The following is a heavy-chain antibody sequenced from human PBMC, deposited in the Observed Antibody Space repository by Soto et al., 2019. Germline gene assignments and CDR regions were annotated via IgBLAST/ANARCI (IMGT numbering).Heavy chain of an antibody. D-gene: IGHD6-25*01. Sequence: PSETLSLTCTVSGGSISSGDYYWSWIRQPPGKGLVWIGYIYYSGSTYYNPSLKSRVTISVDTSKNQYSLKLSSVTAADTAVYYCAREAGSYYGMDVWGPGTTVTVSS. J-gene: IGHJ6*02. CDR2: IYYSGST. CDR3: AREAGSYYGMDV. V-gene: IGHV4-30-4*01. CDR1: GGSISSGDYY.